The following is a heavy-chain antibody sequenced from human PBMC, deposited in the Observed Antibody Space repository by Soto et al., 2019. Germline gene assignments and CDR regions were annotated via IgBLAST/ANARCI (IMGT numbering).Heavy chain of an antibody. D-gene: IGHD2-21*02. CDR2: INHSGST. J-gene: IGHJ6*02. CDR1: GGYFSGYY. CDR3: ARFRRVTATLYYYCYYGMDV. V-gene: IGHV4-34*01. Sequence: QVQLQQWGAGLLKPSETLSLACAVYGGYFSGYYWSWIRQPPGKGLEWIGEINHSGSTNYNPSLKSPVTISVDTSKYQFSLKLSSVTGADTAVYYCARFRRVTATLYYYCYYGMDVWGQGTTVTVSS.